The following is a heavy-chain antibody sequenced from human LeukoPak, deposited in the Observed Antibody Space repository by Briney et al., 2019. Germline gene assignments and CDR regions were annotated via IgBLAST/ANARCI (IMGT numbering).Heavy chain of an antibody. D-gene: IGHD3-16*02. CDR3: ARGPTFGGVIVTRYFQH. Sequence: PSETLSLTCAVYGGSFSNYYWSWLRQSPGKGLEWIGEINHIGSSNYNPSLKSRVSISADTSKYQFSLRLTSVTAADTAVYYCARGPTFGGVIVTRYFQHWGQGTQVSVSS. V-gene: IGHV4-34*01. J-gene: IGHJ1*01. CDR1: GGSFSNYY. CDR2: INHIGSS.